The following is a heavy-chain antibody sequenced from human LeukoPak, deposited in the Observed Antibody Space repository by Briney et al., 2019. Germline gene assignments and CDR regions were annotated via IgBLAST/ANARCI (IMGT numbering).Heavy chain of an antibody. CDR2: MRDDGSEE. Sequence: PGGSLRLSCAASGFTFRRHWMSWVRQAPGKGLEWVANMRDDGSEEFYVNSVKGRFTISRDNAKNSLYLQMDSLRAEDTAVYYCARETVPAQDYFDYWGQGTLVTVSS. V-gene: IGHV3-7*03. CDR1: GFTFRRHW. D-gene: IGHD2-2*01. CDR3: ARETVPAQDYFDY. J-gene: IGHJ4*02.